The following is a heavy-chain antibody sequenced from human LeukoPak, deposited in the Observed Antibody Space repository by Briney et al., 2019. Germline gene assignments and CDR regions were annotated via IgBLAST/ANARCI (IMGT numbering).Heavy chain of an antibody. Sequence: GGSLRLSCAASRFTFNRYAISWVRQAPRKGLEWVSSISGSGGGTFYASSVRGRFTISRDNSKDTVFLQMDGLRPEDTAMYYCAKWDENFYYMDVWGQGTTVTVSS. CDR1: RFTFNRYA. CDR3: AKWDENFYYMDV. V-gene: IGHV3-23*01. D-gene: IGHD1-26*01. J-gene: IGHJ6*03. CDR2: ISGSGGGT.